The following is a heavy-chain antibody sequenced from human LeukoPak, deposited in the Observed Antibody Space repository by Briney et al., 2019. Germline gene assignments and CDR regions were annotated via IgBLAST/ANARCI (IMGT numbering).Heavy chain of an antibody. CDR3: AKSDSSGYSTFDY. D-gene: IGHD3-22*01. Sequence: ASVKVSCKASGGTFSSYAMSWVRQAPGKGLEWVSAISGSGGSTYYADSVKGRFTISRDNSKNTLYMQMNSLRAEDTAVYYCAKSDSSGYSTFDYWGQGTLVTVSS. J-gene: IGHJ4*02. V-gene: IGHV3-23*01. CDR2: ISGSGGST. CDR1: GGTFSSYA.